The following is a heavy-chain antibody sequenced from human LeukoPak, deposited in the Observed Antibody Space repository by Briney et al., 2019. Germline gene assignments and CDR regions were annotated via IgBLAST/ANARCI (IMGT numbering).Heavy chain of an antibody. Sequence: PSETLSLTCTVSGGSISSYYWSWIRQPAGKGLEWIGRIYTSGSTNYNPSLKSRVTMSVDTSKNQFSLKLSSVTAADTAVYYCARVPLYCGGDCLYFDYWGQGTLVTVSS. J-gene: IGHJ4*02. V-gene: IGHV4-4*07. CDR2: IYTSGST. CDR3: ARVPLYCGGDCLYFDY. D-gene: IGHD2-21*01. CDR1: GGSISSYY.